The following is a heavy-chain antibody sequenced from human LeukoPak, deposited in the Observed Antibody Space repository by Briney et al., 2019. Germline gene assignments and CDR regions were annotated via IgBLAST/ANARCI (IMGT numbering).Heavy chain of an antibody. CDR3: ATVPAAISSNWFDP. D-gene: IGHD2-2*01. J-gene: IGHJ5*02. Sequence: SETLSLTCAVYGGSFSGYFWSWIRQPPGKGLEWIGEINHSGSTNYNPSLKSRVTISVDTSKNQFSLKLSSVTAADTAVYYCATVPAAISSNWFDPWGQETLVTVSS. CDR2: INHSGST. V-gene: IGHV4-34*01. CDR1: GGSFSGYF.